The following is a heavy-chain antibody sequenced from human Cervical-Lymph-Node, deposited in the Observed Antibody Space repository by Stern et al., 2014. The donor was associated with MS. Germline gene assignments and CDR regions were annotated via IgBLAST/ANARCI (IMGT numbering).Heavy chain of an antibody. V-gene: IGHV4-61*02. J-gene: IGHJ4*02. CDR2: YYTSGTT. D-gene: IGHD3-9*01. Sequence: QVQLQESGPGLVKPSQTLSLTCTVSGGSISSGSYYWTWIRQPAGKGLEWIGRYYTSGTTYYNPSLKSRVAISVDTSKNQFSLKLGLGTAADTAVYYCARTYDILTGYYSWGQGTLVTVSS. CDR3: ARTYDILTGYYS. CDR1: GGSISSGSYY.